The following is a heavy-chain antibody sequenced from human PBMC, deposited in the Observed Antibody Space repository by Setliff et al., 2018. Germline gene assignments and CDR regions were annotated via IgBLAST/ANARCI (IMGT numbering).Heavy chain of an antibody. CDR3: AGGRRYDYGWDFDY. CDR2: ISHSGST. D-gene: IGHD4-17*01. Sequence: TSETLSLTYTVSGYSISSGHYWGWIRQPPGKGLEWIGSISHSGSTYYNPSLRSRVTISLDTSKNQFSPKLTSVTAADTAVYYCAGGRRYDYGWDFDYWGQGTLVT. CDR1: GYSISSGHY. J-gene: IGHJ4*02. V-gene: IGHV4-38-2*02.